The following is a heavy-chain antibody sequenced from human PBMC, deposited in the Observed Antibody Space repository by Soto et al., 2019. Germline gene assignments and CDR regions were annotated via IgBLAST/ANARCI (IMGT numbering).Heavy chain of an antibody. CDR3: ARRDGYTIDY. J-gene: IGHJ4*02. Sequence: EVQLVESGGGLVQPGGSLRLSCAASGFTFSSSEMNWVRQAPGKGLEWVSYISSSGSTVFHTDSVKGRFTISRDNAKNSLNLQMNSLRAEDTAVYYCARRDGYTIDYWGQGTLVTVSS. CDR2: ISSSGSTV. D-gene: IGHD5-12*01. V-gene: IGHV3-48*03. CDR1: GFTFSSSE.